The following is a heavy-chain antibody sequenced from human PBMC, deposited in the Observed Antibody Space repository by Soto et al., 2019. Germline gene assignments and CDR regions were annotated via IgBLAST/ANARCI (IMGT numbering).Heavy chain of an antibody. CDR1: GFTFSRYG. CDR2: ISYDGSRT. J-gene: IGHJ3*02. CDR3: AKNLLEEPADYYDTKADALDT. Sequence: GASLRLSCAASGFTFSRYGVHWVRQAPGKGLKWVSFISYDGSRTYYADSVKGRFTISRDNSKNTVFLQMDSLRAEDTAVYYCAKNLLEEPADYYDTKADALDTWGQGTMVTVSS. D-gene: IGHD3-22*01. V-gene: IGHV3-30*02.